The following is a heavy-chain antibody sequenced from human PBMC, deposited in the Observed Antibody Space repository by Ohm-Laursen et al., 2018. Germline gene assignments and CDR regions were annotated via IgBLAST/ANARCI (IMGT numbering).Heavy chain of an antibody. J-gene: IGHJ6*02. CDR3: AREVRFLEWLSRIYYYYGMDV. CDR1: GFTLSSYS. CDR2: ISSSSSYI. D-gene: IGHD3-3*01. Sequence: SLRLSCAASGFTLSSYSMNWVRQAPGKGLEWVSSISSSSSYIYYADSVKGRFTISRDNAKNSLYLQMNSLRAEDTAVYYCAREVRFLEWLSRIYYYYGMDVWGQGTTVTVSS. V-gene: IGHV3-21*01.